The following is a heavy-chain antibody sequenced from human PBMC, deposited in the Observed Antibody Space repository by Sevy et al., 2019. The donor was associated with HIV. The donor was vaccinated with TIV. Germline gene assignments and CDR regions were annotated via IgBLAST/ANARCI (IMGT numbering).Heavy chain of an antibody. D-gene: IGHD5-18*01. J-gene: IGHJ4*02. V-gene: IGHV4-59*01. CDR3: ARGIFSYGYWREFDY. Sequence: SETLSLTCTVSGGSISSFYWNWIRQSPGKGLEWIGYISYSGSTNYNPSLKSRVTISVDTSKYQFSLKLSSVTAADTAVYYCARGIFSYGYWREFDYWGQGNLVTVSS. CDR2: ISYSGST. CDR1: GGSISSFY.